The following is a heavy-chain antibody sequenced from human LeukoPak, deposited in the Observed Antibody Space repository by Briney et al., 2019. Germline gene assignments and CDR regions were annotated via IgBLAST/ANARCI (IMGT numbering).Heavy chain of an antibody. J-gene: IGHJ3*02. CDR1: GSTFTDYF. CDR3: ARGPSSGAFDI. D-gene: IGHD6-6*01. Sequence: ASVKLTCKVSGSTFTDYFMHWLRQGPGQGPERMGWINTNSGGTKSAHAFLGRVTITRDTSISKAYMELTRVISDDAAVYYCARGPSSGAFDIWGQGTMCTVSS. CDR2: INTNSGGT. V-gene: IGHV1-2*02.